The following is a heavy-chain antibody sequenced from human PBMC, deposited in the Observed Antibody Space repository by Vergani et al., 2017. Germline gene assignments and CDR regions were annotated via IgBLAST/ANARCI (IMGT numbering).Heavy chain of an antibody. CDR1: GFTFSSYA. CDR2: ISGSGGST. V-gene: IGHV3-23*01. CDR3: ARDLHPNVDTAMVRPPDFDY. D-gene: IGHD5-18*01. J-gene: IGHJ4*02. Sequence: EVQLLESGGGLVQPGGSLRLSCAASGFTFSSYAMSWVRQAPGKGLEWVSAISGSGGSTYYADSVKGRFTISRDNSKNTLYLQMNSLRAEDTAVYYCARDLHPNVDTAMVRPPDFDYWGQGTLVTVSS.